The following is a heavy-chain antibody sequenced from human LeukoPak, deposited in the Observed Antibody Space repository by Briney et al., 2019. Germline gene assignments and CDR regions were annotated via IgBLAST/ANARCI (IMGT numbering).Heavy chain of an antibody. J-gene: IGHJ3*01. CDR3: ARAVAYYYVSGNYYPWAFDV. CDR2: LYSGANT. CDR1: GFSVSSNF. Sequence: GGSLRLSCTASGFSVSSNFMSWVRQAPGKGLEWVSVLYSGANTYYADSVKGRFTISRDNSKNTLYLQMNSLRADDTAVYYCARAVAYYYVSGNYYPWAFDVWGQGTMVTVSS. D-gene: IGHD3-10*01. V-gene: IGHV3-53*01.